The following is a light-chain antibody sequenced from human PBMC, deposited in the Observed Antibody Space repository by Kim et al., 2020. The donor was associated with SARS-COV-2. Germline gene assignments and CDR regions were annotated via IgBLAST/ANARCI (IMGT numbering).Light chain of an antibody. CDR2: DVS. J-gene: IGKJ2*01. V-gene: IGKV1-5*01. Sequence: SASVGDRVIITCRASQSITRWLALYQQKPGRAPKLLIYDVSSLKSGVPSRFSGSGSGTEFTLTISRLQPDDFGTYFCHQYNSYSHAFGQGTKLEI. CDR1: QSITRW. CDR3: HQYNSYSHA.